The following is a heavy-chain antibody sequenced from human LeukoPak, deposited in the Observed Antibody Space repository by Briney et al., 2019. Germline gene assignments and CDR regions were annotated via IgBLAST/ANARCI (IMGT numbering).Heavy chain of an antibody. Sequence: ASVKVSCKASGYSFTGHYIHWVRQAPGQGLEWMGWISAYNGNTNYAQKLQGRVTMTTDTSTSTAYMELRSLRSDDTAVYYCARPTVTDDAFDIWGQGTMVTVSS. J-gene: IGHJ3*02. CDR2: ISAYNGNT. D-gene: IGHD4-17*01. CDR1: GYSFTGHY. CDR3: ARPTVTDDAFDI. V-gene: IGHV1-18*04.